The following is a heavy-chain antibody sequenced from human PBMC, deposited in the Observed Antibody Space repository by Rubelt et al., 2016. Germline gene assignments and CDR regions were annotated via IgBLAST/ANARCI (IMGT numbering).Heavy chain of an antibody. CDR3: AREGEADFWSGSLNY. CDR1: GFTFSSYA. Sequence: VQLVESGGGLVQPGGSLRLSCAASGFTFSSYAMSWVRQAPGKGLEWVAVISSDGSNKYYADSVKGRFTISRENSKNTLYLQMNSLRAEDTAVYYCAREGEADFWSGSLNYWGQGTLVTVSS. CDR2: ISSDGSNK. V-gene: IGHV3-30*04. D-gene: IGHD3-3*01. J-gene: IGHJ4*02.